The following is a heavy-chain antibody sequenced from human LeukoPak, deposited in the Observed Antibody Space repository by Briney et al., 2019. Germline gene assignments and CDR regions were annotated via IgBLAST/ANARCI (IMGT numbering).Heavy chain of an antibody. J-gene: IGHJ4*02. CDR1: GFTFSSYE. CDR3: AKDSSGYYLLFDY. CDR2: ISSSGSTI. D-gene: IGHD3-22*01. V-gene: IGHV3-48*03. Sequence: PGGSLRLSCAASGFTFSSYEMNWVRQAPGKGLEWVSYISSSGSTIYYADSVKGRFTISRDNAKNSLYLQMNSLRAEDTALYYCAKDSSGYYLLFDYWGQGTLVTVSS.